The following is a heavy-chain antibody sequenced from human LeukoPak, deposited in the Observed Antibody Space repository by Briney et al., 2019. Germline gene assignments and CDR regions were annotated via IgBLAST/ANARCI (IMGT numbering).Heavy chain of an antibody. CDR3: ATYPSGSYAIVGY. CDR2: INPSGGST. Sequence: ASVKVSCKASGYTFTSYYMHWVRQAPGQGLEWMGIINPSGGSTIYAQKFQGRVTMTEDTSTDTAYMELSSLRSEDTAVYYCATYPSGSYAIVGYWGQGTLVTVSS. D-gene: IGHD3-10*01. J-gene: IGHJ4*02. V-gene: IGHV1-46*01. CDR1: GYTFTSYY.